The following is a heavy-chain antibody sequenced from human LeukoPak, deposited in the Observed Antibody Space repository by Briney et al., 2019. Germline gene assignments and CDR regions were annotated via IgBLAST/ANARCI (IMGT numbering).Heavy chain of an antibody. Sequence: VASVKVSCKASGYTFTGYYMHWVRQAPGQGLEWMGWINPNSGGTNYAQKFQGRVTMTRDTSISTAYMELSRLRSDDTAVYYCATFEPGEGLVDFDYWGQGTLVTVSS. D-gene: IGHD1-1*01. CDR2: INPNSGGT. CDR1: GYTFTGYY. CDR3: ATFEPGEGLVDFDY. V-gene: IGHV1-2*02. J-gene: IGHJ4*02.